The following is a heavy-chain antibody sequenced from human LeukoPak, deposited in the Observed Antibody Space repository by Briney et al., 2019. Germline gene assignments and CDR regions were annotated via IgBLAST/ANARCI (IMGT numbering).Heavy chain of an antibody. J-gene: IGHJ3*02. V-gene: IGHV1-46*01. CDR2: INPSGGST. CDR3: ARGTVTDEYHDAFDI. CDR1: GYTFTSYY. Sequence: ASVKVSCKASGYTFTSYYMHWVRQAPGQGLEWMGIINPSGGSTSYAQKFQGRVTMTTDTSTSTAYMELRSLRSDDTAVYYCARGTVTDEYHDAFDIWGQGTMVTVSS. D-gene: IGHD4-17*01.